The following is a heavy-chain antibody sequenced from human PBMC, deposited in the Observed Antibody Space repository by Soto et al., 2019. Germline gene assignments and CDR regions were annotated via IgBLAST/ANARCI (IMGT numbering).Heavy chain of an antibody. D-gene: IGHD6-19*01. CDR1: GGSINSSSYF. CDR3: ARHYSSGSRNWFDP. J-gene: IGHJ5*02. V-gene: IGHV4-39*01. CDR2: IYYSGST. Sequence: SETLSLTCSVSGGSINSSSYFWGWVRQPPGKGLEWIGSIYYSGSTYYNPSLRSRVTISVDTSKNQFSLKLSSVTAADTAVFYCARHYSSGSRNWFDPWGQGTLVTVS.